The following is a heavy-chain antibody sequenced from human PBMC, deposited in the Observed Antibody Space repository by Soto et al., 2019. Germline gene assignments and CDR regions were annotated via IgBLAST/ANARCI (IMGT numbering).Heavy chain of an antibody. CDR3: AKAPWWTATSRY. J-gene: IGHJ4*02. D-gene: IGHD1-7*01. Sequence: GSLRLSCAVSVFTFSNSAMSWVRQAPGKGLEWVSGISGSGTSAAYADSVKGRFTISRDNSKNTLFLQMDSLRAEETGVYYCAKAPWWTATSRYWGQGTLVTVSS. CDR2: ISGSGTSA. CDR1: VFTFSNSA. V-gene: IGHV3-23*01.